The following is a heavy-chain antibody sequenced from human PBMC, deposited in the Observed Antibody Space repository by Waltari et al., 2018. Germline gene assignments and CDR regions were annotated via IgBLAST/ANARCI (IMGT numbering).Heavy chain of an antibody. CDR1: GFTFCDFA. D-gene: IGHD2-2*02. Sequence: LESGGGLAQPGGSLKLSCVASGFTFCDFALNWVRQAPGKGLEWVSVISGSAGAIHYVDSVKGRFTISRDNSNSTLYLQMNNLRADDTAVYYCAKFQLCNNTICYTARGFDYWGQGNLVTVSS. CDR3: AKFQLCNNTICYTARGFDY. J-gene: IGHJ4*02. V-gene: IGHV3-23*01. CDR2: ISGSAGAI.